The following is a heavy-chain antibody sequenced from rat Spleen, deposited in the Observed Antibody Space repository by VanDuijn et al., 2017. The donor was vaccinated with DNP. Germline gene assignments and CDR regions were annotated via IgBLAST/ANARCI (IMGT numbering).Heavy chain of an antibody. CDR3: AGRPPPTRGPFDY. Sequence: EVQLVESGGGPVQPGRSLKLSCVASGFIFSNYWMTWIRQAPGKGLEWVASISNTGDNTYYSDSVKGRFIISRNNAKSTLYLQMDSLRSEDTATYYWAGRPPPTRGPFDYWGQGVTVTVSS. V-gene: IGHV5-31*01. J-gene: IGHJ2*01. CDR1: GFIFSNYW. CDR2: ISNTGDNT. D-gene: IGHD1-4*01.